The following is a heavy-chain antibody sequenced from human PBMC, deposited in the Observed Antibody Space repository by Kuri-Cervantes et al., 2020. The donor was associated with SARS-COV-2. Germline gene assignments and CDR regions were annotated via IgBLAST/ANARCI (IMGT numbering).Heavy chain of an antibody. J-gene: IGHJ4*02. Sequence: GESLKISRASSGFTFSSYSMNWVRQAPGKGLEWVSSISSSSSYIYYADSVKGRFTISRDNAKNLLYLQMNSLRAEDTAVYYCAREIQWAIFLEGIFDYWGQGTLVTVSS. D-gene: IGHD3-9*01. CDR2: ISSSSSYI. V-gene: IGHV3-21*01. CDR3: AREIQWAIFLEGIFDY. CDR1: GFTFSSYS.